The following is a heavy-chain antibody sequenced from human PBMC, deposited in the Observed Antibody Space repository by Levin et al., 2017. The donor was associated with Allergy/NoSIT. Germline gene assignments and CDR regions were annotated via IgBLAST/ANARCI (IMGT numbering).Heavy chain of an antibody. J-gene: IGHJ4*02. CDR3: ARVLVGATGPFDY. V-gene: IGHV4-34*01. D-gene: IGHD1-26*01. CDR1: GGSFSGYY. Sequence: PGGSLRLSCAVYGGSFSGYYWSWIRQPPGKGLEWIGEINHSGSTNYNPSLKSRVTISVDTSKNQFSLKLSSVTAADTAVYYCARVLVGATGPFDYWGQGTLVTVSS. CDR2: INHSGST.